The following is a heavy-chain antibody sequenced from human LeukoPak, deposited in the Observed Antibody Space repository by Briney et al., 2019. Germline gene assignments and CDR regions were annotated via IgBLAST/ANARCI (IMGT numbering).Heavy chain of an antibody. V-gene: IGHV3-48*02. CDR3: ATLPSITMIVVDAFDI. J-gene: IGHJ3*02. D-gene: IGHD3-22*01. Sequence: GGSLRLSCAASGFTFSSYAMSWVRQAPGKGLEWVSYISSSSSTIYYADSVKGRFTISRDNAKNSLYLQMNSLRDEDTAVYYCATLPSITMIVVDAFDIWGQGTMVTVSS. CDR2: ISSSSSTI. CDR1: GFTFSSYA.